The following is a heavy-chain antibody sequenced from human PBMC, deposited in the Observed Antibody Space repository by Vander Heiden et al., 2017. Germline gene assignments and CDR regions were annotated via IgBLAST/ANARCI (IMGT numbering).Heavy chain of an antibody. CDR2: IIPIFGTA. CDR3: ARGGYCSGGSCYDAFDI. V-gene: IGHV1-69*01. J-gene: IGHJ3*02. CDR1: GGTFSSYA. D-gene: IGHD2-15*01. Sequence: QVQLVQSGAEVKKPGSSVKVSCKASGGTFSSYAISWVRQAPGQGLEWMGGIIPIFGTANYAQKFQGRVTITADESTSTAYMELSSLRSEDTAVYYCARGGYCSGGSCYDAFDIWGQGTMVTVSS.